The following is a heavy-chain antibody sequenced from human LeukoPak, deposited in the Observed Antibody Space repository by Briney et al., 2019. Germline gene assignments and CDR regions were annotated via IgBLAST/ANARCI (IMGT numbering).Heavy chain of an antibody. D-gene: IGHD5-18*01. J-gene: IGHJ3*02. V-gene: IGHV3-11*04. Sequence: PGGSLRLSCAASGFTSSDYYMSWLRQAPGKGLEWVSYISSSGSTIYYADSVKGRFTISRDNAKNSLYLQMNSLRAEDTAVYYCASPAWIQLWDDAFDIWGQGTMVTVSS. CDR2: ISSSGSTI. CDR3: ASPAWIQLWDDAFDI. CDR1: GFTSSDYY.